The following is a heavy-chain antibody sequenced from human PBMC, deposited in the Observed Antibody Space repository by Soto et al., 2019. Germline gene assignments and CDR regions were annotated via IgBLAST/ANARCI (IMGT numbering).Heavy chain of an antibody. CDR1: GYTFTDYH. V-gene: IGHV1-2*02. CDR3: XXXGGSDSLAXXXXXXXX. J-gene: IGHJ5*01. Sequence: QVQLVQSGDEVKNPGASVKVSCKPSGYTFTDYHIHWVRQAPGQGLEFMGWINANNGGAGSAQQFQGRLXXXXDTSIXTXXXXXXXXRSDXXXXXXXXXXGGSDSLAXXXXXXXXWG. D-gene: IGHD6-25*01. CDR2: INANNGGA.